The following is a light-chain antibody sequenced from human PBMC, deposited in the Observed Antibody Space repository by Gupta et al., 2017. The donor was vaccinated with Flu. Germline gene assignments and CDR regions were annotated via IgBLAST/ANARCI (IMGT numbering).Light chain of an antibody. CDR3: SSYGGNNNLV. CDR1: SSDVGGYNF. Sequence: QSALTQPPSASGSPGQSVTISCTGTSSDVGGYNFVSWYQHHPGKAPKLVIYEVSKRPSGVPDRFSGSKSGNTASLTVSGLQAEDEADYYCSSYGGNNNLVFGGGTKLTVL. CDR2: EVS. J-gene: IGLJ3*02. V-gene: IGLV2-8*01.